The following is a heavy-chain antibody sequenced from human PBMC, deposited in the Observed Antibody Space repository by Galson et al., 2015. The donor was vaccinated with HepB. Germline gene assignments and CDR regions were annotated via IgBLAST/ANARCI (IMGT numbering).Heavy chain of an antibody. D-gene: IGHD3-9*01. CDR1: GFTFSTYW. CDR3: ARDATHYDILSGIYYSYGMDI. V-gene: IGHV3-7*03. CDR2: IKQDGSEK. J-gene: IGHJ6*02. Sequence: SLRLSCAASGFTFSTYWMSWVRQAPGKGLEWVANIKQDGSEKYYVDSVKGRFTISRDNAKNSLDLQMNSLSAGDTAMYYCARDATHYDILSGIYYSYGMDIWGQGTTVTVSS.